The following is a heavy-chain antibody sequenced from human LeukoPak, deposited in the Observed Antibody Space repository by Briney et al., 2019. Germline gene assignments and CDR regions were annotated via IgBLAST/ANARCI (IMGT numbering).Heavy chain of an antibody. D-gene: IGHD4-17*01. J-gene: IGHJ4*02. Sequence: GGSLRLSCAASGFTFSTYSMNWVRQAPGKGLEWVSTISGSSRYIYFADSVRGRFTISRDNAKNSLYLQMNSLRAEDTAVYYCARRVNYGDYGNDNWGQGTLVTVSS. V-gene: IGHV3-21*01. CDR1: GFTFSTYS. CDR3: ARRVNYGDYGNDN. CDR2: ISGSSRYI.